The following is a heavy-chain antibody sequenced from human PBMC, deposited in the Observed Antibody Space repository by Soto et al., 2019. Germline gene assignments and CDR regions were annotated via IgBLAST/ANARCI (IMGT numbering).Heavy chain of an antibody. D-gene: IGHD6-13*01. CDR1: GGTFSSYT. V-gene: IGHV1-69*02. CDR3: ARSVEQHLLMGEEFDY. CDR2: IIPTLGIA. J-gene: IGHJ4*02. Sequence: QVQLVQSGAEVKKPGSSVKVSCKASGGTFSSYTISWVRQAPGQGLERMGRIIPTLGIANSAQRFQGRVTITAYKSTSTAYMELISLRSEDTAVYYCARSVEQHLLMGEEFDYWGQGTLVTVSS.